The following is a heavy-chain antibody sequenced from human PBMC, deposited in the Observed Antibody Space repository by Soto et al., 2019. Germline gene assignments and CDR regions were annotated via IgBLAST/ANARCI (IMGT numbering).Heavy chain of an antibody. CDR2: IYYSGST. CDR3: ARLGDYFDY. Sequence: SETLSLTCTVSGGSTSSSSYYWGWIRQPPGKGLEWIGSIYYSGSTYYNPSLKSRVTISVDTSKNQFSLKLSSVTAADTAVYYCARLGDYFDYWGQGTLVTVSS. D-gene: IGHD4-17*01. V-gene: IGHV4-39*01. CDR1: GGSTSSSSYY. J-gene: IGHJ4*02.